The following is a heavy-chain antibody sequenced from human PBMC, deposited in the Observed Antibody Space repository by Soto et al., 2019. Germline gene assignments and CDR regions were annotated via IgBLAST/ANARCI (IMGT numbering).Heavy chain of an antibody. V-gene: IGHV4-34*01. J-gene: IGHJ5*02. D-gene: IGHD3-10*01. CDR1: GGSFSGYY. Sequence: SETLSLTCAVYGGSFSGYYWSLIRQPPGKGLEWIGEINHSGSTNYNPSLKSRVTISVDTSKNQFSLNLSSVTAADTAVYYCARGDPRRITMVRGVRRGYWFDPWGQGTLVTVSS. CDR2: INHSGST. CDR3: ARGDPRRITMVRGVRRGYWFDP.